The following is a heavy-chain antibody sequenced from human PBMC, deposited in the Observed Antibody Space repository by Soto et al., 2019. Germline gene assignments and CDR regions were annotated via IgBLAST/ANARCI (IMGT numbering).Heavy chain of an antibody. CDR1: GFTFSSYA. D-gene: IGHD3-3*01. J-gene: IGHJ4*02. CDR2: ISYDGSNK. V-gene: IGHV3-30-3*01. Sequence: QVQLVESGGGVVQPGRSLRLSCAASGFTFSSYAMHWVRQAPGKGLEWVAVISYDGSNKYYADSVKGRFTISRDNSKNTLYLQMNSLIAEDTAVYYCARDLDDFWSGYYDYWGQGTLVTVSS. CDR3: ARDLDDFWSGYYDY.